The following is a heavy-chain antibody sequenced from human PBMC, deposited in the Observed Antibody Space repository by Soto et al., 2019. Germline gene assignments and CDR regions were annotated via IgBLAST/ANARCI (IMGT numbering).Heavy chain of an antibody. V-gene: IGHV3-30*18. D-gene: IGHD6-13*01. CDR2: ISYDGSNK. CDR1: GFTFSSYG. CDR3: AKGQDSSSWNNFDY. Sequence: QVQLVESGGGVVQPGRSLRLSCAASGFTFSSYGMHWVRQAPGKGLEWVAVISYDGSNKYYADSVKGRFTISRDNSKNTLYLQMNSLRAEDTAVYYCAKGQDSSSWNNFDYWGQGTLVTVSS. J-gene: IGHJ4*02.